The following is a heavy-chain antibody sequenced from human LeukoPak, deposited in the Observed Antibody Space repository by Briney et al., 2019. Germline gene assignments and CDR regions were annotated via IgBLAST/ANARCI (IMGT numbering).Heavy chain of an antibody. D-gene: IGHD6-13*01. CDR3: ARPSSSHNYGMDV. CDR2: IYYSGST. J-gene: IGHJ6*02. CDR1: GGSISSGGFY. V-gene: IGHV4-39*01. Sequence: SETLSLTCTVSGGSISSGGFYWGWIRQPPGKGLEWIGSIYYSGSTYYNPSLKSRITISVDTSKNQFSLKLTSVTAADTAVYYCARPSSSHNYGMDVWGQGTTVTVSS.